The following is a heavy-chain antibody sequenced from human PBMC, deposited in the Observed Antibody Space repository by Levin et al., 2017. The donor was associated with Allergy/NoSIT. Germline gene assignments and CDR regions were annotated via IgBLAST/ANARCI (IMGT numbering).Heavy chain of an antibody. CDR3: AKGEWGVYYYYYMDG. CDR2: ISDTGGST. D-gene: IGHD3-16*01. V-gene: IGHV3-23*01. CDR1: GLTFSSYA. J-gene: IGHJ6*03. Sequence: RASVKVSCAASGLTFSSYAMTWVRQAPGKGLEWVSSISDTGGSTYYADSVKGRFSISRDNAKNTLYVQMNSLRAEDTAVYYCAKGEWGVYYYYYMDGWGKGTTVTVSS.